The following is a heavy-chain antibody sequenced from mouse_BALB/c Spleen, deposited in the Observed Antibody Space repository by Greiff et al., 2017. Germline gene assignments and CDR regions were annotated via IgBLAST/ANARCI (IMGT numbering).Heavy chain of an antibody. CDR2: IDTSDSYT. CDR1: GYTFTDYW. D-gene: IGHD3-2*01. CDR3: ARGQLHYYAMDY. V-gene: IGHV1-69*01. J-gene: IGHJ4*01. Sequence: QVQLQQSGAELVMPGASVKMSCKASGYTFTDYWMHWVKQRPGQGLEWIGAIDTSDSYTSYNQKFKGKATLTVDESSSTAYMQLSSLTSEDSAVYYCARGQLHYYAMDYWGQGTSVTVSS.